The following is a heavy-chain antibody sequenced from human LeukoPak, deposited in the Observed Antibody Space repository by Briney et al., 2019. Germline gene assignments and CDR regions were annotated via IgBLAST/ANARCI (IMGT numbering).Heavy chain of an antibody. D-gene: IGHD4-11*01. J-gene: IGHJ6*02. CDR1: GYSFTSYW. CDR2: IDPSDSYT. CDR3: ARLGKDYSNYVYGMDV. Sequence: GESLKISCKGSGYSFTSYWISWVRQMPGKGLEWMGRIDPSDSYTNYSPSFQGHVTISADKSISTAYLQWSRLKASDTAMYYCARLGKDYSNYVYGMDVWGQGTTVTVSS. V-gene: IGHV5-10-1*01.